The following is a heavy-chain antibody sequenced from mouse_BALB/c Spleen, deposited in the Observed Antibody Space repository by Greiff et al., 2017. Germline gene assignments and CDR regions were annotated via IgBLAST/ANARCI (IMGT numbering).Heavy chain of an antibody. Sequence: EVKLMESGPGLVKPSQSLSLTCSVTGYSITSGYYWNWIRQFPGNKLEWMGYISYDGSNNYNPSLKNRISITRDTSKNQFFLKLNSVTTEDTATYYYARGGGNYAAYWGQGTLVTVSA. D-gene: IGHD2-1*01. V-gene: IGHV3-6*02. CDR3: ARGGGNYAAY. J-gene: IGHJ3*01. CDR1: GYSITSGYY. CDR2: ISYDGSN.